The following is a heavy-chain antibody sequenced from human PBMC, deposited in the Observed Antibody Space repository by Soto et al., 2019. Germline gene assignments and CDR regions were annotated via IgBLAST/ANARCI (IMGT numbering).Heavy chain of an antibody. CDR2: ISYDGSNK. Sequence: GGSLRLSCAASGFTFSSYGMHWVRQAPGKGLEWVAVISYDGSNKYYADSVKGRFTISRDNSKNTLYLQMNSLRAEDTAVYYCAKGGYDYVWGSYRPFGYGMDVWGQGTTVTVSS. J-gene: IGHJ6*02. CDR1: GFTFSSYG. D-gene: IGHD3-16*02. V-gene: IGHV3-30*18. CDR3: AKGGYDYVWGSYRPFGYGMDV.